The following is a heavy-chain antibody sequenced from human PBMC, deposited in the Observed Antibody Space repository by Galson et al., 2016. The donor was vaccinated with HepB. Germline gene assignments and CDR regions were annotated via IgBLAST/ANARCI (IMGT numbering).Heavy chain of an antibody. CDR1: GFTFSNFA. V-gene: IGHV3-33*06. J-gene: IGHJ5*01. D-gene: IGHD4-11*01. CDR2: IWYDGTGK. Sequence: SLRLSCAASGFTFSNFAMHWVRQAPGKGLEWVAVIWYDGTGKYYVDSVKGRFTISRDNSKNTLNLQMNSLRAEDTAVYYCAKVATPNRNYENWFDSWGQGTLVTVSS. CDR3: AKVATPNRNYENWFDS.